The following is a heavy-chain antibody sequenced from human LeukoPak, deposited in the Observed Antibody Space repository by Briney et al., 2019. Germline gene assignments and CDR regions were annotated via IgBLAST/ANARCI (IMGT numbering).Heavy chain of an antibody. D-gene: IGHD6-19*01. Sequence: GGSLRLSCAASGFTFSSYSMNWVRQAPGKGLEWVSYISSSSTIYYADSVKGRFTISRDNAKNSLYLQMNSLRAEDTAVYYCARDTSGWPFDYWGQGTLVTVSS. V-gene: IGHV3-48*04. J-gene: IGHJ4*02. CDR1: GFTFSSYS. CDR2: ISSSSTI. CDR3: ARDTSGWPFDY.